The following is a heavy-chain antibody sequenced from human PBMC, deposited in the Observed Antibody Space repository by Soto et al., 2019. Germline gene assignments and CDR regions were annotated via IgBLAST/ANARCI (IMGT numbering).Heavy chain of an antibody. CDR1: GGSISSSSYY. V-gene: IGHV4-39*01. D-gene: IGHD5-18*01. Sequence: NPSETLSLTCTVSGGSISSSSYYWGWIRQPPGKGLEWIGTIYYSGSTYYNPSLKSRVTISVDTSKNQFSLELSSVTAADTAVYYCVRIYSYGRDYFDYWGQGTLVTVSS. CDR3: VRIYSYGRDYFDY. CDR2: IYYSGST. J-gene: IGHJ4*02.